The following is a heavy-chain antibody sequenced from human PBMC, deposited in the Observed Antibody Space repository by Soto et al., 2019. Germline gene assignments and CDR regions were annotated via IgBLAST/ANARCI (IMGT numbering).Heavy chain of an antibody. CDR1: GGSISSGGYY. V-gene: IGHV4-31*03. D-gene: IGHD4-17*01. CDR3: ARESPTVNWFDP. J-gene: IGHJ5*02. Sequence: NPSETLSLTCTVSGGSISSGGYYWSWIRQHPGKGLEWIGYIYYSGSTYYNPSLKSRVTISVDTSKNQSSLKLSSVTAADTAVYYCARESPTVNWFDPWGQGTLVTVSS. CDR2: IYYSGST.